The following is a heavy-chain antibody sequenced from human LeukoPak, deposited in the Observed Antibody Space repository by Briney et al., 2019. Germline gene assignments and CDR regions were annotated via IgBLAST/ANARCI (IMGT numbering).Heavy chain of an antibody. Sequence: ASVKVSCKASGYTFTAYYMHWVRQAPGQGLEWVGRINPNSGGTNYAQRFQGRVTMTRDTSISTAYMEMRRLKSDDTAVYYCARLSSGWYDDFDIWGQGTMVTVSS. V-gene: IGHV1-2*06. J-gene: IGHJ3*02. CDR2: INPNSGGT. D-gene: IGHD6-19*01. CDR1: GYTFTAYY. CDR3: ARLSSGWYDDFDI.